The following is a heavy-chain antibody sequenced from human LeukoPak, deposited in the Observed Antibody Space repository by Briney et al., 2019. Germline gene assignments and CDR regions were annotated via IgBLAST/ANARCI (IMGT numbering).Heavy chain of an antibody. J-gene: IGHJ4*02. CDR3: AKGQGSGSYPLDY. Sequence: PGGSLRLSCAASGFTFSSYAMSWVRQAPGKGLEWVSLISATATYYADSVKGRFTISRDISRNTLYLQMNSLRADDTAVYYCAKGQGSGSYPLDYWGQGTLVTVPS. D-gene: IGHD3-16*02. V-gene: IGHV3-23*01. CDR1: GFTFSSYA. CDR2: ISATAT.